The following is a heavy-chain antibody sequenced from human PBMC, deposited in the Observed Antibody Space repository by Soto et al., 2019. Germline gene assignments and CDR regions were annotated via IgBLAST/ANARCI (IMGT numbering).Heavy chain of an antibody. Sequence: GGSLRLSCAASGFTFSSYLMSWVRQAPGKGLEWAANIKQDGSEKYYVDSVKGRFTISRDNAKNSLYLQMNSLRAEDTAVYYCARREVGATYFDYWGQGTLVTVSS. J-gene: IGHJ4*02. CDR2: IKQDGSEK. V-gene: IGHV3-7*01. CDR3: ARREVGATYFDY. CDR1: GFTFSSYL. D-gene: IGHD1-26*01.